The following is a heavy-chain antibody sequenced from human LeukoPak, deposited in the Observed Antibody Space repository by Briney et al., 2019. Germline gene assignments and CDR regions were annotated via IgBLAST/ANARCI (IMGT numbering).Heavy chain of an antibody. V-gene: IGHV3-23*01. D-gene: IGHD3-9*01. Sequence: GGSLRLSCAASGFTFSSYAMSWVRQAPGKGLEWVSAISGSGGSTYYADSVKGRFTISRDNSKNTLYLQMNSLRAKDTAVYYCAKDPEDILTFDYWGQGTLVTVSS. CDR2: ISGSGGST. CDR1: GFTFSSYA. CDR3: AKDPEDILTFDY. J-gene: IGHJ4*02.